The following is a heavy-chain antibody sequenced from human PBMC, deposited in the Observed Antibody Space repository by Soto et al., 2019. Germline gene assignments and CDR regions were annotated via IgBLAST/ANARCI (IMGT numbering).Heavy chain of an antibody. J-gene: IGHJ6*02. Sequence: QVQLVQSGAEVKKPGSSVKVSCKASGGTFSSYAISWVRQAPGQGLEWMGGIIPIFGTANYAQKFQGRVTITADESTSTAYMELSSLRSEDTAVYYCASPTYPLHLWLDYYYYYGMDVWGQGTTVTVSS. CDR2: IIPIFGTA. CDR3: ASPTYPLHLWLDYYYYYGMDV. CDR1: GGTFSSYA. V-gene: IGHV1-69*01. D-gene: IGHD5-18*01.